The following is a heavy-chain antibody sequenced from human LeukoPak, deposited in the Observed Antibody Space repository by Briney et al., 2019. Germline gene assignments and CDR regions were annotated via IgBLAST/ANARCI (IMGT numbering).Heavy chain of an antibody. CDR1: GSTAGSNY. CDR2: IYSGGST. J-gene: IGHJ4*02. Sequence: GGSLRLSWAASGSTAGSNYMSWVRQPQGRGREWVSVIYSGGSTYYADSVKGRFTISRDNSKNTLYLQMNSLRAEDTAVYYCARDPGDNWGYWGQGTLVTVSS. V-gene: IGHV3-66*01. D-gene: IGHD7-27*01. CDR3: ARDPGDNWGY.